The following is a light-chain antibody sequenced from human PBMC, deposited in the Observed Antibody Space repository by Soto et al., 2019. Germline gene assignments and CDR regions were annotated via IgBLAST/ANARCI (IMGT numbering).Light chain of an antibody. Sequence: EIVLTQSPGTLSLSPGEGATLSCRASQSVSSNYLAWYQQKPGQAPRLLIYGASTRAAGIPDRFSGSGSGTDFTLTISRLEPEDSAVYYCQQYDSSPRTFGQGTKVEIK. V-gene: IGKV3-20*01. CDR1: QSVSSNY. CDR3: QQYDSSPRT. CDR2: GAS. J-gene: IGKJ1*01.